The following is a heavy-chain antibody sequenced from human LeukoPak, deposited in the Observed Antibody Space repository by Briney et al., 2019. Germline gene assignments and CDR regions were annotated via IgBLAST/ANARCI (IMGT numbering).Heavy chain of an antibody. CDR1: GYTFTSYD. D-gene: IGHD3-22*01. Sequence: ASVKVSCKASGYTFTSYDINWVRQATGQGLEWMGRIIPILDIANYAQKFQGRVTITADKSTSTAYMELSSLRSEDTAVYYCARETWFDSSASLDYWGQGTLVTVSS. CDR2: IIPILDIA. V-gene: IGHV1-69*04. J-gene: IGHJ4*02. CDR3: ARETWFDSSASLDY.